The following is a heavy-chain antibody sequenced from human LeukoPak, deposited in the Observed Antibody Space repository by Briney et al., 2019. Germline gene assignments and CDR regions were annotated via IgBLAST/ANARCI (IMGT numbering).Heavy chain of an antibody. CDR3: ARGGYGDYGY. CDR2: IRYDGSNK. J-gene: IGHJ4*02. CDR1: GFTFSSYA. V-gene: IGHV3-30*02. D-gene: IGHD4-17*01. Sequence: GGSLRLSCAASGFTFSSYAMSWVRQAPGKGLEWVAFIRYDGSNKYYADSVKGRFTISRDNSKNTLYLQMNSLRAEDTAVYYCARGGYGDYGYWGQGTLVTVSS.